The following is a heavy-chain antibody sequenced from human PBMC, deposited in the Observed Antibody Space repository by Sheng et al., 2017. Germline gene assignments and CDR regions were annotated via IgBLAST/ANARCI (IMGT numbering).Heavy chain of an antibody. CDR1: GFTFSDYS. CDR2: ISSSSRFI. Sequence: EVQLVESGGGLVQPGRSLRLSCAGSGFTFSDYSINWVRQAPGKGLEWVSSISSSSRFIYYAESVKGRFTISRDNAKSTLFFQLNSLRGEDTAVYFCARGRDCGSNTRCYGHPYYGMDVWDQGP. D-gene: IGHD2-2*01. CDR3: ARGRDCGSNTRCYGHPYYGMDV. V-gene: IGHV3-21*02. J-gene: IGHJ6*02.